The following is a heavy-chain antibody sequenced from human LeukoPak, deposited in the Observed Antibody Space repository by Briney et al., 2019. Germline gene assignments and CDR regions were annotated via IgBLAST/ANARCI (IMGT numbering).Heavy chain of an antibody. CDR2: IRYDGSNK. V-gene: IGHV3-30*02. CDR3: AKDSPFGRGSYYWPNHHYYMDV. D-gene: IGHD1-26*01. Sequence: GGSLRLSCAASGFTFSSYGMHWVRQAPGKGLEWVAFIRYDGSNKYYADSVKGRFTISRDNSKNTLYLQMNSLRAEDTAVYYCAKDSPFGRGSYYWPNHHYYMDVWGKGTTVTISS. CDR1: GFTFSSYG. J-gene: IGHJ6*03.